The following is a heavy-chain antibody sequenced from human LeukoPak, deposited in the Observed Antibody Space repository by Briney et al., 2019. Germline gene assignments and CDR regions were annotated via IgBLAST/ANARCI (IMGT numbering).Heavy chain of an antibody. CDR1: GFTFSSYA. D-gene: IGHD3-22*01. CDR3: AKGEYYDSSGYYRPIDY. Sequence: GGSLRLSCAASGFTFSSYAMHWVRQAPGKGLEWVAVISYDGSNKYYADSVKGRFTISRDNSKNTLYLQMNSLRAEDTAVYYCAKGEYYDSSGYYRPIDYWGQGTLVTVSS. J-gene: IGHJ4*02. CDR2: ISYDGSNK. V-gene: IGHV3-30-3*01.